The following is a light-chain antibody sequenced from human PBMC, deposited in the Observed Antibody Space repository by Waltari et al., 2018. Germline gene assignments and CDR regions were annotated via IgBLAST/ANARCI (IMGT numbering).Light chain of an antibody. CDR3: SSYRHSNNLV. CDR2: DVT. CDR1: DSDIGSFNY. V-gene: IGLV2-14*03. Sequence: QSALTQPVSVSGSPGQSITISCTGTDSDIGSFNYVSWYQQHPGKPPKLIIYDVTFRPSGVSARFSASKSGNTVSLTISGLQAEDDCHYYCSSYRHSNNLVFDGGTKLTVL. J-gene: IGLJ2*01.